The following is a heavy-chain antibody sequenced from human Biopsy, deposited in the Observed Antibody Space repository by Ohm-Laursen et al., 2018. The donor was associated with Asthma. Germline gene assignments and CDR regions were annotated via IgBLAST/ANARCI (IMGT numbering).Heavy chain of an antibody. Sequence: ASVKVSCKISGYSLTDLSMHWVRQAPGQGLEWMGGHDHEEGGTVNARRFQGRVTMTEDTSTVTAYMELSSLSSDDTAVYYCASDFPKDYVRYNFQFWGQGTLVTDSS. J-gene: IGHJ4*02. V-gene: IGHV1-24*01. D-gene: IGHD4-17*01. CDR3: ASDFPKDYVRYNFQF. CDR1: GYSLTDLS. CDR2: HDHEEGGT.